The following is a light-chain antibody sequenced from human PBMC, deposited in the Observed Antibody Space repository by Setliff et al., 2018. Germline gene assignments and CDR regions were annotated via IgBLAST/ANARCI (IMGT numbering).Light chain of an antibody. Sequence: QSVLTQPPSVSGSPGQSVTISCTGTSSDVGNYDRVSWYQQAPGTAPKLMIYEVSSRPSGVPDRFSGSKSGNTASLTISGLQADDEADYYCSSYTSRSTYILGTGTKVT. CDR1: SSDVGNYDR. J-gene: IGLJ1*01. V-gene: IGLV2-18*02. CDR2: EVS. CDR3: SSYTSRSTYI.